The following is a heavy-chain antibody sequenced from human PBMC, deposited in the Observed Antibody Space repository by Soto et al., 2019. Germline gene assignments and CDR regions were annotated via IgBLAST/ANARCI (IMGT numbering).Heavy chain of an antibody. CDR2: IVGGSGNT. Sequence: GASVKVSCKASGFTFSTSAVQWVRQARGQRPEWMGWIVGGSGNTNYAQNSQERVIIIRDMSTSTVYMELSSLRSDDTAVYFCAARRSGLYAMDVWGQGTTVTVSS. D-gene: IGHD1-26*01. CDR3: AARRSGLYAMDV. V-gene: IGHV1-58*01. J-gene: IGHJ6*02. CDR1: GFTFSTSA.